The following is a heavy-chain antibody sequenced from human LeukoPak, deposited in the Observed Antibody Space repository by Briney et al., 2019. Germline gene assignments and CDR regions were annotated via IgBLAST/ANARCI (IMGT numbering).Heavy chain of an antibody. Sequence: PGGSLRLSCAASGFTFGDYYMSWIRQAPGKGLEWVSYISSSGSTIYYADSVKGRFTISRDNAKNSLYLQMNSLRAEDTALYYCARRTPNYYFDYWGQGTLVTVSS. J-gene: IGHJ4*02. CDR3: ARRTPNYYFDY. CDR1: GFTFGDYY. D-gene: IGHD1-1*01. CDR2: ISSSGSTI. V-gene: IGHV3-11*04.